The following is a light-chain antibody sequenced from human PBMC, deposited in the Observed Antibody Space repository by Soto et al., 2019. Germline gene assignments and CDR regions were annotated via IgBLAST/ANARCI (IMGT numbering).Light chain of an antibody. J-gene: IGKJ5*01. CDR1: PSVTNY. Sequence: PGERATLPCRASPSVTNYLAWYQQKPGQPPRLLIYGAFNRAAGIPARFSGSGSGTDFTLTISSLEPEDSAVYYCQQRNIWPPVTFGQGTRLEMK. CDR2: GAF. CDR3: QQRNIWPPVT. V-gene: IGKV3-11*01.